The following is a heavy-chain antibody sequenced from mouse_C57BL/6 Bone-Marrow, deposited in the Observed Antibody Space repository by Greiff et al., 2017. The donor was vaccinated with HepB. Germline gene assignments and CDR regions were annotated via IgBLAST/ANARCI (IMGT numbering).Heavy chain of an antibody. CDR2: IWSGGST. D-gene: IGHD1-3*01. CDR3: ARTELPYYYAMDY. V-gene: IGHV2-2*01. CDR1: GFSLTSYG. Sequence: QVHVKQSGPGLVQPSQSLSITCTVSGFSLTSYGVHWVRQSPGKGLEWLGVIWSGGSTDYNAAFISRLSISKDNSKSQVFFKMNSLQADDTAIYYCARTELPYYYAMDYWGQGTSVTVSS. J-gene: IGHJ4*01.